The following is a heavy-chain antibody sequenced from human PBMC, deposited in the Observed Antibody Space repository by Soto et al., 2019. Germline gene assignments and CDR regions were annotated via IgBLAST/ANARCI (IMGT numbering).Heavy chain of an antibody. CDR1: GFTFGEYA. D-gene: IGHD6-6*01. CDR3: TRVIIAARTPLYYFDY. Sequence: GGSLRLSCTASGFTFGEYAMSWFRQAPGKGLEWVGFIRSKAYGGTTEYAASVKGRFTISRDDSKSIAYLQMNSLKTEDTAVYYCTRVIIAARTPLYYFDYWGQGTLVTVSS. V-gene: IGHV3-49*03. CDR2: IRSKAYGGTT. J-gene: IGHJ4*02.